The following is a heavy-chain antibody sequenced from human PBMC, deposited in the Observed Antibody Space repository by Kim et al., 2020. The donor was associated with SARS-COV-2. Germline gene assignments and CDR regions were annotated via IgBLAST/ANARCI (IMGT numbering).Heavy chain of an antibody. D-gene: IGHD2-2*01. CDR2: NYYSGKT. V-gene: IGHV4-39*01. J-gene: IGHJ4*02. CDR1: GGSISSSSNY. Sequence: SETLSLTCTVSGGSISSSSNYWGWIRQPPGKGLEWIGSNYYSGKTYYNPSLKSRVTMSVDTSKNQFSLKLSSVTAADTALYYCARHSRGRTLPAAMVDYWGQGTLVTVSS. CDR3: ARHSRGRTLPAAMVDY.